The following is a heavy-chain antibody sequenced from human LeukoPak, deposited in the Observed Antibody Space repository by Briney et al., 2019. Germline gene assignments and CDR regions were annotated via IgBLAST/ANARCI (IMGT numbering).Heavy chain of an antibody. V-gene: IGHV4-59*01. Sequence: SETLSLTCTVSGGSISSYYWSWIRQPPGKGLEWIGYIYYSGSTNYNPSLKSRVTISVDTSKNQFSLKLSSVTAADTAVYYCARAARYYYGSGTYYIGWFDPWGQGTLVTVSS. CDR2: IYYSGST. CDR1: GGSISSYY. CDR3: ARAARYYYGSGTYYIGWFDP. D-gene: IGHD3-10*01. J-gene: IGHJ5*02.